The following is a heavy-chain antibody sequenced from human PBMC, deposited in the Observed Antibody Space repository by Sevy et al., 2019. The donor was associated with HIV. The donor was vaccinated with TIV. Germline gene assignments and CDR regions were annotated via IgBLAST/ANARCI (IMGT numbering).Heavy chain of an antibody. Sequence: GGSLRLSCIASGFPFYGSWMSWVRQAPGKGLEWVAKINKDGSGENFVDSVKGRFTISRDNAKNSFYLHMNSLRAEDTAVYYCAREDYWRFDYWGQGTLVTVSS. CDR3: AREDYWRFDY. CDR2: INKDGSGE. CDR1: GFPFYGSW. J-gene: IGHJ4*02. D-gene: IGHD3-3*01. V-gene: IGHV3-7*01.